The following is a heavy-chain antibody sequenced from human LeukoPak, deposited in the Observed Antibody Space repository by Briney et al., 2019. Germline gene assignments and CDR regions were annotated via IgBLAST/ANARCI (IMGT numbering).Heavy chain of an antibody. Sequence: GGSLRLSCAASGFTFSNAWMSWVRQAPGKGLEWVGRIKSKTDGGTTDYAAPVKGRFTISRDDSKNTLYLQMNSLKTEDTAVYYCTTGFLDTAMAYFDYWGQRTLVTVSS. CDR2: IKSKTDGGTT. D-gene: IGHD5-18*01. J-gene: IGHJ4*02. V-gene: IGHV3-15*01. CDR1: GFTFSNAW. CDR3: TTGFLDTAMAYFDY.